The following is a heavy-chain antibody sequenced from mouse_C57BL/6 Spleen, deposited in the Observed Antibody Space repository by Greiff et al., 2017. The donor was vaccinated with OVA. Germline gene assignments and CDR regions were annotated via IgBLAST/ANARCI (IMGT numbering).Heavy chain of an antibody. J-gene: IGHJ3*01. CDR1: GYTFTSYW. CDR2: IDPSDSYT. CDR3: ARSSSGYPAWFAY. D-gene: IGHD3-2*02. Sequence: QVQLQQPGAELVRPGTSVKLSCKASGYTFTSYWMHWVKQRPGQGLEWIGVIDPSDSYTNYNQKFKGKATLTVDTSSSTAYMQLSSLTSEDSAVYYCARSSSGYPAWFAYWGQGTLVTVSA. V-gene: IGHV1-59*01.